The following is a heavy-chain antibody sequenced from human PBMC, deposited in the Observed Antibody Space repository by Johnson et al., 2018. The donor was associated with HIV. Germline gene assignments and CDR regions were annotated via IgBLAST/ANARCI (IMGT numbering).Heavy chain of an antibody. Sequence: QVQVVESGGGVVQTGRSLRLSCAASGFTFSSYAMHWVRQAPGKGLEWVAIISYDGTNKYYADSVKGRFTISRDNSKNTLYLQMNSLRAEDTAMYYCARVSSIAALWDAFDIWGQGTMVTVSS. V-gene: IGHV3-30-3*01. CDR1: GFTFSSYA. CDR3: ARVSSIAALWDAFDI. CDR2: ISYDGTNK. D-gene: IGHD6-6*01. J-gene: IGHJ3*02.